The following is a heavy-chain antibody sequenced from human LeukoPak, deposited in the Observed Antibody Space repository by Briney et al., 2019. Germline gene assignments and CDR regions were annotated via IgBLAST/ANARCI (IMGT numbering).Heavy chain of an antibody. CDR2: IYYSGST. CDR1: GGSISSGDYY. V-gene: IGHV4-30-4*01. J-gene: IGHJ3*02. Sequence: SETLSLTCTVSGGSISSGDYYWRWIRQPPGTGLEWIVYIYYSGSTYYNPSLKSRVTITVDTSKNQFSLKLSSVTAADTAVYYCARDHYDILTGYSPSYAFDIWGQGTMVTVSS. D-gene: IGHD3-9*01. CDR3: ARDHYDILTGYSPSYAFDI.